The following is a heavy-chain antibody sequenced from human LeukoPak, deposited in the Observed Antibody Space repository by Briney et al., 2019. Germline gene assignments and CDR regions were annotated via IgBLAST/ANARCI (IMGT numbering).Heavy chain of an antibody. CDR1: GFTFSSYA. V-gene: IGHV3-23*01. CDR3: AKDRVVLRFLEWLFLFDY. Sequence: GGSLRLSCAASGFTFSSYAMSWVRQAPGKGLEWVSAISGSGGSTYYADSVKGRFTISRDNSKNTLYLQMNSLRAEDTAVYYCAKDRVVLRFLEWLFLFDYWGQGTLVTVSS. D-gene: IGHD3-3*01. CDR2: ISGSGGST. J-gene: IGHJ4*02.